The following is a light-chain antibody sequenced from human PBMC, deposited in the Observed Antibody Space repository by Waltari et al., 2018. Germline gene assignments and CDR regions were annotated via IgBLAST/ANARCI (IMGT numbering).Light chain of an antibody. CDR2: SNN. V-gene: IGLV1-44*01. J-gene: IGLJ2*01. CDR3: AVWDDSLSGVV. Sequence: QSVLTQAPSASGTPGRRVTIPCSGSSSNIERNTVNWYQQLPGTAPKLLIYSNNQRPSGVPDRLSGSKSGTSASLAISGLQSEDEAEYSCAVWDDSLSGVVFGGGTKLTVL. CDR1: SSNIERNT.